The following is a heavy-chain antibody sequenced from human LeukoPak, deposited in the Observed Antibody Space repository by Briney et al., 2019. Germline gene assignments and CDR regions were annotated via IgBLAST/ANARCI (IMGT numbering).Heavy chain of an antibody. CDR1: GFTFSNYA. D-gene: IGHD6-19*01. CDR2: MSGSGGST. V-gene: IGHV3-23*01. CDR3: AKNQGQWLVPVDY. Sequence: GGSLRLSCAASGFTFSNYAMSWVRQAPGKGLEWVPSMSGSGGSTYYADSVKGRFTISRDNSKNTLYLQMNNLRVEDTALYYCAKNQGQWLVPVDYWGQGTLVTVSS. J-gene: IGHJ4*02.